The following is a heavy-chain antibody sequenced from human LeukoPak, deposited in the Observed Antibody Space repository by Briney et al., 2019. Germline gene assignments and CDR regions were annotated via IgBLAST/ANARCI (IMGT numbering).Heavy chain of an antibody. D-gene: IGHD3-22*01. CDR1: GFTFSSYA. CDR3: AKDSVVVPSRYDAFDI. Sequence: GGSLRLSCAASGFTFSSYAMSWVRQAPGKGLEWVSAISGSGGSTYYADSVKGRFTISRDNSKNTLYLQMNSLRAEDTAVYYCAKDSVVVPSRYDAFDIWGQGTMVTVSS. V-gene: IGHV3-23*01. CDR2: ISGSGGST. J-gene: IGHJ3*02.